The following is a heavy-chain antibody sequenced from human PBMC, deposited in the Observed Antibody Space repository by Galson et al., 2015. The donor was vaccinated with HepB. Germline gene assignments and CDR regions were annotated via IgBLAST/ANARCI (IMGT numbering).Heavy chain of an antibody. J-gene: IGHJ6*03. Sequence: SLRLSCAPSGFTLTNHGMHWVRQAPGKGLEWVAVIWHDGSKTIYVDSVRGRFTISRDNSENTVHLQMNSLRAEDTAVYYCARDTKMFTGIDYMDVWGKGTAVTVSS. CDR1: GFTLTNHG. CDR2: IWHDGSKT. V-gene: IGHV3-33*01. CDR3: ARDTKMFTGIDYMDV. D-gene: IGHD1-1*01.